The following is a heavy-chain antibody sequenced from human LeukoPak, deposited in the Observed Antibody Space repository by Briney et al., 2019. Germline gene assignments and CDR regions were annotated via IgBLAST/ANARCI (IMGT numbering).Heavy chain of an antibody. CDR2: IYYSGST. Sequence: SETLSLTCTVSGGSISSSSYYWGWIRQPPGKGLEWIGSIYYSGSTYYNPSLKSRVTISVDTSKNQFSLKLSSVTAADTAVYYCARSGGYSYGNYYYYYMDVWGKGTTVTVSS. CDR3: ARSGGYSYGNYYYYYMDV. CDR1: GGSISSSSYY. V-gene: IGHV4-39*01. D-gene: IGHD5-18*01. J-gene: IGHJ6*03.